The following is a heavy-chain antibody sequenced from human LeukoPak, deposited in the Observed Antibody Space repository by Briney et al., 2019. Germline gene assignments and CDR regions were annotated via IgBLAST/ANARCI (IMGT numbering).Heavy chain of an antibody. CDR1: GGSISSGAYS. CDR2: IYYGGST. V-gene: IGHV4-30-2*01. J-gene: IGHJ4*02. CDR3: ARESHYDSSGYNYFDY. Sequence: PSETLSLTCAVSGGSISSGAYSWNWIRQPPGKGLEWIGYIYYGGSTNYNPSLKSRVTISVDRSKNQFSLKLHSVTAADTAVYYCARESHYDSSGYNYFDYWGQGTLVTVSS. D-gene: IGHD3-22*01.